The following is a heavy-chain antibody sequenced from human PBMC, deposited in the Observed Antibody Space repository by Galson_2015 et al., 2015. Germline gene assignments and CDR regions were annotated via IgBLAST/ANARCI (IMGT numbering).Heavy chain of an antibody. Sequence: SLRLSCAASGFTFSSYEMNWVRQAPGKGLEWVSYISSSGSTIYYADSVKGRFTISRDNAKNSLYLQMNSLRAEDTAVYYCARVSGSYYVDAFDIWGQGTMVTVSS. J-gene: IGHJ3*02. CDR3: ARVSGSYYVDAFDI. CDR1: GFTFSSYE. D-gene: IGHD1-26*01. CDR2: ISSSGSTI. V-gene: IGHV3-48*03.